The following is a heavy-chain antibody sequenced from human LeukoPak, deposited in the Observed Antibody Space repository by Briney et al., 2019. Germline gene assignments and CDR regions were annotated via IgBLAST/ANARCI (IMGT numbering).Heavy chain of an antibody. Sequence: SETLSLTCAVSGGSISSSNWWSWVRQPPGKGLEWIGEIYHSGSTNYNPSLKSRVTISVDKSKNQFSLKLSSVTAADTAVYYCASRSVTAIPDWFDPWGQGTLVTVSS. D-gene: IGHD2-21*02. CDR1: GGSISSSNW. CDR2: IYHSGST. J-gene: IGHJ5*02. V-gene: IGHV4-4*02. CDR3: ASRSVTAIPDWFDP.